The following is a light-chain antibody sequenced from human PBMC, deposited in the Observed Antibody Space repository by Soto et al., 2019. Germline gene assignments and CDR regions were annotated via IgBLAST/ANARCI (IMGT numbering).Light chain of an antibody. J-gene: IGKJ1*01. V-gene: IGKV1-9*01. CDR1: QGISSY. CDR3: QQYGSSGT. CDR2: AAS. Sequence: DIQMTQSPSSLSASVGDRFTITCRASQGISSYLAWYQQKPGKAPKLLIYAASTLQSGVPSRFSGSGSGTDFTLTISRLEPEDFAVYYCQQYGSSGTFGQGTKVDIK.